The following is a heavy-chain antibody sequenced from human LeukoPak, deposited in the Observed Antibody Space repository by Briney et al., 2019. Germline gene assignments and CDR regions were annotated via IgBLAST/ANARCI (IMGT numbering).Heavy chain of an antibody. CDR1: GYTFTVYY. D-gene: IGHD1-14*01. V-gene: IGHV1-2*02. J-gene: IGHJ4*02. CDR2: INPNIGGT. Sequence: ASVTVCFTGAGYTFTVYYMHWGRQGPGQGREWMGCINPNIGGTNYAQNFQGRVTMTRDTSISTAYMELSRLKSDDTAVYYCARDRIPEDFDYWGQGTLVTVSS. CDR3: ARDRIPEDFDY.